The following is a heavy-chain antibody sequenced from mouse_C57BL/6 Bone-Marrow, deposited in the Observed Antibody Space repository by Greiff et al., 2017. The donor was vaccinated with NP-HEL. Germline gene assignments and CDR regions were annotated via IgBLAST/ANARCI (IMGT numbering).Heavy chain of an antibody. D-gene: IGHD1-1*01. Sequence: EVQVVESGGDLVKPGGSLKLSCAASGFTFSSYGMSWVRQTPDKRLEWVATISSGGSYTYYPDSVKGRFTISRYNAKNTLYLQMSSLKSEDTAMYYCARITTVVADYWGQGTTLTVSS. V-gene: IGHV5-6*01. CDR3: ARITTVVADY. J-gene: IGHJ2*01. CDR1: GFTFSSYG. CDR2: ISSGGSYT.